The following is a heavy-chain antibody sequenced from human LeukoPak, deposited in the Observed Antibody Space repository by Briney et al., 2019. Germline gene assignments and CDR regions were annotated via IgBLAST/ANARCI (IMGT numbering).Heavy chain of an antibody. CDR3: ARESRASRGYSYGH. CDR2: ITSDGGNK. CDR1: GFTFSSYA. Sequence: PGGSLRLSCAASGFTFSSYAMHWVRQPPGKGLEWVALITSDGGNKNYADTVKGRFTTSRDNSKNTLYLQMNSLRPEDTAVYYCARESRASRGYSYGHWGQGTLVTVSS. V-gene: IGHV3-30*04. D-gene: IGHD5-18*01. J-gene: IGHJ4*02.